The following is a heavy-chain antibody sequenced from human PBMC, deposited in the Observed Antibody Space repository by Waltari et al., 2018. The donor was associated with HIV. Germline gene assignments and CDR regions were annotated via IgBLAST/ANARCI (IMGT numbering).Heavy chain of an antibody. D-gene: IGHD3-9*01. CDR2: IDWDDDK. CDR1: GFSLSTSGMC. Sequence: QVTLRESGPALVKPTETLTLTCTFSGFSLSTSGMCVGWIRQSPGKALEWLALIDWDDDKYYSTSLKTRLNISKDTSEDQVVLTVTNMDPVDTATYFCVRTYYDILTGYFPDYWGQGTLVTVSS. CDR3: VRTYYDILTGYFPDY. J-gene: IGHJ4*02. V-gene: IGHV2-70*01.